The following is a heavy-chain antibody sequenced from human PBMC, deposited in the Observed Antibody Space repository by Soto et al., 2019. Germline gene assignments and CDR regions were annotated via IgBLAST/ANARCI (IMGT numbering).Heavy chain of an antibody. CDR3: ARGHMSTFGGRNYYYYGMEV. J-gene: IGHJ6*02. CDR2: ISAYNGDT. D-gene: IGHD3-16*01. CDR1: GYTFTNYG. V-gene: IGHV1-18*01. Sequence: GASVKVSCKASGYTFTNYGITCVRQAPGQGLEWMGWISAYNGDTHYTQRLQGRVTMTTDTSTSTAYMELSSLRSDDTAVYYCARGHMSTFGGRNYYYYGMEVWGQGTTVTVSS.